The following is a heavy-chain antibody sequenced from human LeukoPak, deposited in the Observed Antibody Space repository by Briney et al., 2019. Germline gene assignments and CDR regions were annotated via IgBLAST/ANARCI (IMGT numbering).Heavy chain of an antibody. J-gene: IGHJ3*02. CDR3: AKTRRLRPFGAFDI. D-gene: IGHD5-12*01. V-gene: IGHV3-9*01. CDR2: ISWDSGSI. Sequence: GGSLRLSCAASEFTFSNYGMSWVRQAPGKGLESVSGISWDSGSIGYADSVKGRFTISRDNAKNSLYLQMNSLRAEDTALYYCAKTRRLRPFGAFDIWGQGTMVTVSS. CDR1: EFTFSNYG.